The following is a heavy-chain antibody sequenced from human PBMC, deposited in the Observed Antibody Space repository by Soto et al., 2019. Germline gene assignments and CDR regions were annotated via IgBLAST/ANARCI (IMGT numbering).Heavy chain of an antibody. D-gene: IGHD5-18*01. Sequence: QPPGKGLEWLGYIYDSGVTSYTPALKSRVTLSLDRPNNQVSLKLRSVTAPDTAVYFFLRVVFNGYAINVWGQGTLVTVSS. V-gene: IGHV4-30-4*01. J-gene: IGHJ3*01. CDR2: IYDSGVT. CDR3: LRVVFNGYAINV.